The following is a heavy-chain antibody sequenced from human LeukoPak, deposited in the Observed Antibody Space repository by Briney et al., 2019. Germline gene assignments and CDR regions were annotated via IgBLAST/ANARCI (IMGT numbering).Heavy chain of an antibody. CDR3: ARRLGSSADGLLKYYFDY. D-gene: IGHD6-13*01. Sequence: PSETLSLTCTVSGVSIISSNYYWGWVRQPPGKGLQWIASVFYTGTTRRYPSLKSRVTISVYTSKNEFSLSLSSVTAEDTAMYYCARRLGSSADGLLKYYFDYWGQGTLVTVSS. J-gene: IGHJ4*02. CDR1: GVSIISSNYY. CDR2: VFYTGTT. V-gene: IGHV4-39*01.